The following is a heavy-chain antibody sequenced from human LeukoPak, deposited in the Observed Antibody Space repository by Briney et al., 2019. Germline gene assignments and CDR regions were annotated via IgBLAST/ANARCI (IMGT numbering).Heavy chain of an antibody. Sequence: PSETLSLTCTVSGGSITSYSWRWIRQPPGKRLEWIGYVYYSRTTTYNPPLESRVTISVDTSKNQFSLRLSSVTAADTAAYYCARIQSSASPFDYWGQGILVTVSS. V-gene: IGHV4-59*01. D-gene: IGHD2-2*01. CDR2: VYYSRTT. J-gene: IGHJ4*02. CDR3: ARIQSSASPFDY. CDR1: GGSITSYS.